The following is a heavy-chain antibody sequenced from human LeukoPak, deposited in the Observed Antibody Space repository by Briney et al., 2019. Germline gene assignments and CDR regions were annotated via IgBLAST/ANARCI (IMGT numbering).Heavy chain of an antibody. J-gene: IGHJ3*02. CDR2: IYTSGST. CDR1: GGSISSNNYY. CDR3: ARQLGDITMIVVVIPPGAFDI. D-gene: IGHD3-22*01. Sequence: PSQTLSLTCTVSGGSISSNNYYWSWIRQPAGKGLEWIGRIYTSGSTNYNPSLKSRVTISVDTSKNQFSLKLSSVTAADTAVYYCARQLGDITMIVVVIPPGAFDIWGQGTMVTVSS. V-gene: IGHV4-61*02.